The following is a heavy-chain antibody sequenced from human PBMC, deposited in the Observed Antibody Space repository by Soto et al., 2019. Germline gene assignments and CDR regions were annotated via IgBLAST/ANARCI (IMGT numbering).Heavy chain of an antibody. J-gene: IGHJ4*02. CDR3: AREFRWGVATWYIDY. CDR1: GCTISSSGYY. CDR2: IYYSGST. D-gene: IGHD5-12*01. V-gene: IGHV4-39*07. Sequence: SETLSLTCTFSGCTISSSGYYWGWIRQPPGKGLEWIGSIYYSGSTYYNPSLKSRVTISVDTSKNQFSLKLSSVTAADTAVYYCAREFRWGVATWYIDYWGQGTLVTVSS.